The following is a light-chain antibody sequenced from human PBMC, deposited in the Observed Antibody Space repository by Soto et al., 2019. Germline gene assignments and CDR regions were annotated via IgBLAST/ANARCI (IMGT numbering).Light chain of an antibody. V-gene: IGLV1-51*02. CDR3: GTWDSSLSANWV. CDR1: SSNIGNNY. J-gene: IGLJ3*02. CDR2: ENN. Sequence: QSVLTQPPSVSAAPGLKVTISCSGSSSNIGNNYVSWYQQLPGTAPKLLIYENNKRPSGIPDRFSGSKSGTSATLGITGLQTGDEADYYCGTWDSSLSANWVFGGGTKLTVL.